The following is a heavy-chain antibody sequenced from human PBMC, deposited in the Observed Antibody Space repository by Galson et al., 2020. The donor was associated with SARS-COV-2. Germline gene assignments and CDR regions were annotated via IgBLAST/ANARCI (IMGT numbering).Heavy chain of an antibody. CDR2: ISSSGRTI. Sequence: GESLKISCAASGFTFSSYEMNWVRQAPGKGLEWISFISSSGRTIHYADSVKGRFTISRDNAKNSLYLQMNSLRVEDTAVYYCARELRTAVAITFYYYYYYMDVWGKGTTVTVSS. D-gene: IGHD6-19*01. J-gene: IGHJ6*03. V-gene: IGHV3-48*03. CDR3: ARELRTAVAITFYYYYYYMDV. CDR1: GFTFSSYE.